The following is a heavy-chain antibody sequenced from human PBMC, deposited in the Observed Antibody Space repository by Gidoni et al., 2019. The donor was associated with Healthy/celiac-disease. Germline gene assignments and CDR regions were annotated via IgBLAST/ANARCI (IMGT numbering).Heavy chain of an antibody. V-gene: IGHV4-34*01. CDR3: ARRGRGYSYGYGGAFDI. Sequence: QVQLQQWGAGLLKPSETLSLTCAVDGGSFSGYYWSWIRQPPGKGLEWIGEINHSGSTNYPPSLKSRVTISVDTSKNQFSLKLSSVTAADTAVYYCARRGRGYSYGYGGAFDIWGQGTMVTVSS. J-gene: IGHJ3*02. D-gene: IGHD5-18*01. CDR1: GGSFSGYY. CDR2: INHSGST.